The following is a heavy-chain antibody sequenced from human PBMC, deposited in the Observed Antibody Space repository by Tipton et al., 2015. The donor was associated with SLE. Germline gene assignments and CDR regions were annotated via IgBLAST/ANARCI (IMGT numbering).Heavy chain of an antibody. CDR1: GGSISSSSYY. CDR2: MYYSGST. CDR3: ASRSFLYGMDV. J-gene: IGHJ6*02. V-gene: IGHV4-39*07. Sequence: TLSLTCTVSGGSISSSSYYWDWIRQPPGKGLEWIGNMYYSGSTYYNPSLKGRVTISVDTSKNQFSLKLSSVTAADTAVYYCASRSFLYGMDVWGQGTTVTVSS.